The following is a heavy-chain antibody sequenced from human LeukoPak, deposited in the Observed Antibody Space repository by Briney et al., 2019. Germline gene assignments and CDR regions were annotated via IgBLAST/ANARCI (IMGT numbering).Heavy chain of an antibody. D-gene: IGHD5-12*01. J-gene: IGHJ6*02. CDR1: GFTFSRYC. Sequence: GGSLRLSCVAAGFTFSRYCVNWVRQAPGKGLEWVSSISSSSSSIYYADSVKGRFATSRDNAKNPLYLQINSQRAEETAVYYCARVGYDSGMDVWGDGSPV. CDR3: ARVGYDSGMDV. CDR2: ISSSSSSI. V-gene: IGHV3-21*01.